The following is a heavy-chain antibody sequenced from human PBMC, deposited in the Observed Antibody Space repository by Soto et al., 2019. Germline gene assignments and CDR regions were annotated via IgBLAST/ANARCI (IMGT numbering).Heavy chain of an antibody. CDR2: ISYGGVNK. Sequence: QVQLVESGGGEVQPGGSLRLSCAASGFTFSTSVMHWVRQAPGKGLEWMAIISYGGVNKYYADSVKGRFTISRDISESTLYLQMNSLRTEDTAVYYCAREEFEDGRGHFDYWGQGTLVSVSS. CDR3: AREEFEDGRGHFDY. V-gene: IGHV3-30-3*01. CDR1: GFTFSTSV. D-gene: IGHD3-22*01. J-gene: IGHJ4*02.